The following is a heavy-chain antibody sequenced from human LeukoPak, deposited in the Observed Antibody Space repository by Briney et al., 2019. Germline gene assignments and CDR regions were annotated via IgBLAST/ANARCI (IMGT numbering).Heavy chain of an antibody. Sequence: PSRTLSLTCAVSGGSISSGGYSWSWIRQPPGKGLEWIGYIYRSGSTYYNPSLKSRVTISVDRSKNQFSLKLSSVTAADTAVYYCAMTTTVTTSYYYGMDVWGKGTTVTVSS. CDR1: GGSISSGGYS. CDR2: IYRSGST. V-gene: IGHV4-30-2*01. J-gene: IGHJ6*04. CDR3: AMTTTVTTSYYYGMDV. D-gene: IGHD4-17*01.